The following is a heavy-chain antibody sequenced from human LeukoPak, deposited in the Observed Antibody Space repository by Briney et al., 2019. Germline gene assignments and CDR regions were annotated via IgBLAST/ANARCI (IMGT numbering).Heavy chain of an antibody. V-gene: IGHV4-59*02. CDR1: GGSVNSHY. CDR3: ARYRRDNTYFLDY. Sequence: LETLSLTCTVSGGSVNSHYWSWIRQPPGKGLEWIGFIHYSWSTNYNPSLTSRVAMSIDTSVNQFSLELSSVTAADTAVYYCARYRRDNTYFLDYWGQGTLVTVFS. D-gene: IGHD2-2*02. J-gene: IGHJ4*02. CDR2: IHYSWST.